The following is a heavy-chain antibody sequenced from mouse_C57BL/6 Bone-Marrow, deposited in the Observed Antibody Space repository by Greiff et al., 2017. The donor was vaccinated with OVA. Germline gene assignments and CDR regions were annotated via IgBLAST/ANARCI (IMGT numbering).Heavy chain of an antibody. CDR2: INPNNGGT. CDR3: ARRKGYYAWFAY. Sequence: EVKLVESGPELVKPGASVKIPCKASGYTFTDYNMDWVKQSHGKSLEWIGDINPNNGGTIYNQKFKGKATLTVDKSSSTAYMELRSLTSEDTAVYYCARRKGYYAWFAYWGQGTLVTVSA. V-gene: IGHV1-18*01. J-gene: IGHJ3*01. D-gene: IGHD1-1*01. CDR1: GYTFTDYN.